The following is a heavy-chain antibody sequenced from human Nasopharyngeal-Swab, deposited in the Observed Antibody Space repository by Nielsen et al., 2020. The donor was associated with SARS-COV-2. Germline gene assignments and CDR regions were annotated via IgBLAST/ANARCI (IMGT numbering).Heavy chain of an antibody. J-gene: IGHJ6*02. CDR3: ARDGLDYDFWSAYFMDV. V-gene: IGHV3-21*01. D-gene: IGHD3-3*01. CDR2: ISSSSSSYI. Sequence: IRRPTGEGREGVSSISSSSSSYIYYADSVKGRFTISRDNAKNSLHLQMSSLRAEDTAVYYCARDGLDYDFWSAYFMDVWGQGTTVTVSS.